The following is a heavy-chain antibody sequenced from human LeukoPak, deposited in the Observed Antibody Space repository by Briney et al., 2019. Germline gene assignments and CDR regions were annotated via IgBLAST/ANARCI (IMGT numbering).Heavy chain of an antibody. J-gene: IGHJ4*02. CDR3: ARGDDFWSGYLGY. Sequence: GGSVRLSCAASGFTFSSYSMNWVRQAPGKGLEWVSYISSSSSTIYYADSVKGRFTISRDNAKNSLYLQMNSLRAEDTAVYYCARGDDFWSGYLGYWGQGTLVTVSS. V-gene: IGHV3-48*01. CDR2: ISSSSSTI. CDR1: GFTFSSYS. D-gene: IGHD3-3*01.